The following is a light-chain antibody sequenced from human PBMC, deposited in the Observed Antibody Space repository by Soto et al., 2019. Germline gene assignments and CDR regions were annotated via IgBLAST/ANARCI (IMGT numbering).Light chain of an antibody. CDR2: DAS. CDR3: QQYNTYSPT. J-gene: IGKJ1*01. V-gene: IGKV1-5*01. CDR1: QSITNW. Sequence: DIQMTQSPSTLSAYVGDRVTITCRASQSITNWVAWYQQKPGKAPKLLIYDASNLESGVPSRFSGGGSGTDFTLTVSSLQPDDFATYYCQQYNTYSPTCGQGTKVDIK.